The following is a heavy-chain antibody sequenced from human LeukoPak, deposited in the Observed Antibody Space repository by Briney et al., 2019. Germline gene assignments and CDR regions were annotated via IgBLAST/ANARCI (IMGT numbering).Heavy chain of an antibody. D-gene: IGHD3-22*01. CDR2: IYTSGST. CDR3: ARAHYDSSGYYSSYFDY. Sequence: PSETLSLTCTVSGGSISSYYWSWIRQPAGKGLEWIGRIYTSGSTNYNPSLKSRVTMSVDTFKNQFSLKLSSVTAADTAVYYCARAHYDSSGYYSSYFDYWGQGTLVTVSS. V-gene: IGHV4-4*07. CDR1: GGSISSYY. J-gene: IGHJ4*02.